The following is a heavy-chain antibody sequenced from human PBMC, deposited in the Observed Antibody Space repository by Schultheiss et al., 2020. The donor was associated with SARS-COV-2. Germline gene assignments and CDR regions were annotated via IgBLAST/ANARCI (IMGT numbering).Heavy chain of an antibody. V-gene: IGHV1-2*02. J-gene: IGHJ5*02. CDR2: INPNSGGT. CDR1: GYTFTGYY. D-gene: IGHD3-22*01. CDR3: ARDLDYYDSSGSELTPPPFDP. Sequence: ASVKVSCKASGYTFTGYYMHWVRQAPGQGLEWMGWINPNSGGTNYAQKFQGRVTITADKSTSTAYMELSSLRSEDTAVYYCARDLDYYDSSGSELTPPPFDPWGQGTLVTVSS.